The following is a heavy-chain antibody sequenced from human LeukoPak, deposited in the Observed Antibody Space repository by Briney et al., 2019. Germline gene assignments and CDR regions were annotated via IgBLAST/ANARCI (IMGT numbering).Heavy chain of an antibody. J-gene: IGHJ5*02. CDR1: GGSFSGYY. CDR2: INHSGST. V-gene: IGHV4-34*01. CDR3: AQNWNDDWFDP. Sequence: PSETLSLTCAVYGGSFSGYYWSWIRQPPGKGLEWIGEINHSGSTNYNPSLKSRVTISVDTSKNQFSLKLSSVTAADTAVYYCAQNWNDDWFDPWGQGTVVTVSS. D-gene: IGHD1-1*01.